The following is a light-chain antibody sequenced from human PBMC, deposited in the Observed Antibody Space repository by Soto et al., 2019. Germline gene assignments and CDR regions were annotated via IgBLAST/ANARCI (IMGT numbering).Light chain of an antibody. CDR2: AAS. CDR1: QSISSY. CDR3: QQANSFPFT. V-gene: IGKV1-39*01. J-gene: IGKJ5*01. Sequence: IQVTQSPSSLSASLGDRVTITWRASQSISSYLNWYQQKPGKAPKLLIYAASSLQSGVPSRFSGSGSGTDFTLTISSLQPEDFATYYCQQANSFPFTFGQGTRLEIK.